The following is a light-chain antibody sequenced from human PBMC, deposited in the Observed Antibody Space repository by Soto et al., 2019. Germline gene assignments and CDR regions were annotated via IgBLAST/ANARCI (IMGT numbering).Light chain of an antibody. Sequence: EIVMTQSPATLSVSPGERATLSCRASQSIGSNLAWYQQIPGQAPRLLIYGASTRATGIPARFSGSGSGTEFTLTISSLQSEDFAVHYCQQYDNWPRTFGPGTKVNIK. J-gene: IGKJ3*01. CDR3: QQYDNWPRT. CDR2: GAS. CDR1: QSIGSN. V-gene: IGKV3-15*01.